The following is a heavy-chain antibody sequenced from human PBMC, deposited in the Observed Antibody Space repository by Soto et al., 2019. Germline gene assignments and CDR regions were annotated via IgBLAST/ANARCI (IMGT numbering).Heavy chain of an antibody. CDR3: ARPPIKYCSSISCSPDYNYYMDV. J-gene: IGHJ6*03. CDR1: GGSLSDYY. CDR2: INHSGST. D-gene: IGHD2-2*01. Sequence: QVQLQQWGAGLLKPSGTLSLTCGVSGGSLSDYYWSWIRQPPGKGLEWIGEINHSGSTNLNPSLKSRATTAVDMSKNQFSLTLSYVTAADTALYYCARPPIKYCSSISCSPDYNYYMDVWGTGTAVTVSS. V-gene: IGHV4-34*04.